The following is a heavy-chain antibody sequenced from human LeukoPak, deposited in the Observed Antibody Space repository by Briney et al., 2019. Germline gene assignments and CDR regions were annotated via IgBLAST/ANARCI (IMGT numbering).Heavy chain of an antibody. V-gene: IGHV3-66*01. CDR3: ARGYFGMDV. CDR2: IYSGGSA. Sequence: PGGSLRLSCAASGXTVSSNHMSWVRQAPGKGLEWVSLIYSGGSANSADSVKGRFTISRDNSKNTLYLQMNSLRAEDTAVYYCARGYFGMDVWGQGTTVTVSS. CDR1: GXTVSSNH. J-gene: IGHJ6*02.